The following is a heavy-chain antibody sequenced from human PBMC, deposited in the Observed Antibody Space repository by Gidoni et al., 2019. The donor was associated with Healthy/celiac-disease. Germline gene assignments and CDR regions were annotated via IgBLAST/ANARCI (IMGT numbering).Heavy chain of an antibody. CDR1: GFTFRSYS. D-gene: IGHD3-10*01. CDR3: AVDYGSGSYAAGYFDL. J-gene: IGHJ2*01. Sequence: EVQLVASGGGLVKPGGSLSLSCAASGFTFRSYSMNWVRQGPGKGLGWGSSISSSSSYIYYADSVKGRFTISRDNAKNSLYLQMNSLRAEDTAVYYCAVDYGSGSYAAGYFDLWGRGTLVTVSS. CDR2: ISSSSSYI. V-gene: IGHV3-21*01.